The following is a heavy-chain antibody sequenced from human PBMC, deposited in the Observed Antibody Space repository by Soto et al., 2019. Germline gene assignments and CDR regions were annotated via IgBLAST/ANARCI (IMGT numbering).Heavy chain of an antibody. CDR2: ISYDGSNK. J-gene: IGHJ4*02. CDR3: AINKDSSGYYYH. Sequence: PGGSLRLSCAASGFTFSSYAMHWVRQAPGKGLEWVAVISYDGSNKYYADSVKGRFTISRDNSKNTLYLQMNSLRAEDTAVYYCAINKDSSGYYYHWGQGTLVTVSS. CDR1: GFTFSSYA. D-gene: IGHD3-22*01. V-gene: IGHV3-30-3*01.